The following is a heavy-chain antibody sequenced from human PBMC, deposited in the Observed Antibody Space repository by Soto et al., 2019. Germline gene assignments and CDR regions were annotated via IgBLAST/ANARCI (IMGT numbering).Heavy chain of an antibody. Sequence: PGGSLRLSCAASGFTFNKAWAHWVRQAPGKGLEWLGRIKTNLEAGTTDYADSVKGSFTISRDTSKNTLSLQMNSLRVEDTAVYYCVRGELRPRFDYWGQGTLVTVSS. CDR3: VRGELRPRFDY. CDR2: IKTNLEAGTT. CDR1: GFTFNKAW. J-gene: IGHJ4*02. D-gene: IGHD1-7*01. V-gene: IGHV3-15*01.